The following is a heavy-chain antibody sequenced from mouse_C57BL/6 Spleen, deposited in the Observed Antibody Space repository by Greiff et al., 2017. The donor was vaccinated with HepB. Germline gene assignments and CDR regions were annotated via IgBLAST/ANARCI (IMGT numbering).Heavy chain of an antibody. V-gene: IGHV14-2*01. J-gene: IGHJ1*03. CDR3: ARFITYVDFDV. CDR2: TDPEDGET. CDR1: GFNIKEYD. D-gene: IGHD1-1*01. Sequence: EVQGVESGAELVTPGASVKLSCTASGFNIKEYDMLWVTQRTEQGLEWFGRTDPEDGETQYTPKFQGKATNTEDTSSNTAYLQLSSLTSEDTAVYYCARFITYVDFDVWGTGTTVTVSS.